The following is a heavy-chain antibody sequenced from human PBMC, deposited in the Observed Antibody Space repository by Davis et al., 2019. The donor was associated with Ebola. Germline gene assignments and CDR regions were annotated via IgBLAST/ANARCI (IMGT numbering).Heavy chain of an antibody. D-gene: IGHD2-15*01. J-gene: IGHJ3*02. CDR2: ISAYNGNT. V-gene: IGHV1-18*01. CDR3: AAVVAATDDAFDI. Sequence: AASVKVSCKASGYTFPSYGISWVRQAPGQGLEWMGWISAYNGNTNYAQKLQGRVTMTTDTSISTAYMELSSLRSEDTAVYYCAAVVAATDDAFDIWGQGTMVTVSS. CDR1: GYTFPSYG.